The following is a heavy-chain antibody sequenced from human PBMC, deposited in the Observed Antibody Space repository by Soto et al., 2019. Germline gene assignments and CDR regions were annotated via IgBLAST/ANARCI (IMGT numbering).Heavy chain of an antibody. CDR1: GGTFGNSA. D-gene: IGHD1-1*01. CDR3: AREKDLQQIGGNYYHCMDV. CDR2: IMPIFPKP. V-gene: IGHV1-69*12. J-gene: IGHJ6*02. Sequence: VQLVQSGAEVKKLGSSVTVSCKASGGTFGNSAISWVRQAPGQGLEWMGGIMPIFPKPDYAQKFQGRITIVADESTSTAYMEMTRLRSEDTAAYYCAREKDLQQIGGNYYHCMDVLGQGTTVTVSS.